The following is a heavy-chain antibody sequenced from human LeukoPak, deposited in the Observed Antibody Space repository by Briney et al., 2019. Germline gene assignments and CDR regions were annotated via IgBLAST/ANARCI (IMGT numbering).Heavy chain of an antibody. D-gene: IGHD6-19*01. V-gene: IGHV4-4*07. J-gene: IGHJ6*03. CDR2: IYTRWSH. Sequence: SETLSLLCTVSGDPLSRYYGRWLRQPAGEGREGIGRIYTRWSHNHNPSLKRRVPQSVDTSKTQFSLKLSSVTAADTAVYYCAREGIAVAAPPVRYYYYYMDVWGKGTTVTVSS. CDR3: AREGIAVAAPPVRYYYYYMDV. CDR1: GDPLSRYY.